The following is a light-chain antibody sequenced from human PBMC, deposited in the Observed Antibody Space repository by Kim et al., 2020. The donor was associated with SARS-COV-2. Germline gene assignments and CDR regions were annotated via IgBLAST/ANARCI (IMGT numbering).Light chain of an antibody. CDR3: QAWDSSTVV. CDR2: QDS. CDR1: KLGDKY. Sequence: VSPGQTASITCSGDKLGDKYSCWYQQKPGQPPVLVIYQDSKRPSGIPERFSGSNSGNTATLTISGTQAMDEADYYCQAWDSSTVVFGGGTQLTVL. V-gene: IGLV3-1*01. J-gene: IGLJ2*01.